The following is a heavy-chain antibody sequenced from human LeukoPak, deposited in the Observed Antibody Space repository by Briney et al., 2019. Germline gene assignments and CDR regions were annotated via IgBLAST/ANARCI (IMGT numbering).Heavy chain of an antibody. D-gene: IGHD6-19*01. J-gene: IGHJ4*02. CDR2: INPKSGST. V-gene: IGHV1-2*02. Sequence: GASVKVSCKASGYTFTGYYIHWVRQAPGQGLEWVGWINPKSGSTSYAQKFQGRVTMTRDTSISTAYMELSSLKASDTAMYYCARLIYSSGLDYWGQGTLVTVSS. CDR3: ARLIYSSGLDY. CDR1: GYTFTGYY.